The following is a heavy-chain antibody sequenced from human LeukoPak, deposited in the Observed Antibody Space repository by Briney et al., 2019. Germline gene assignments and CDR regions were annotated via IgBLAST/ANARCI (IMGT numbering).Heavy chain of an antibody. D-gene: IGHD3-22*01. CDR2: IIPIFGTA. Sequence: GASVKVSCKASGGTFSSYAISWVRQAPGQGLEWMGGIIPIFGTANYAQKFQGRVTITADESTSTAYMELSSLRSEDTAVYYCARDLPSYYDSSGQIWGQGTMVTVSS. CDR3: ARDLPSYYDSSGQI. CDR1: GGTFSSYA. V-gene: IGHV1-69*13. J-gene: IGHJ3*02.